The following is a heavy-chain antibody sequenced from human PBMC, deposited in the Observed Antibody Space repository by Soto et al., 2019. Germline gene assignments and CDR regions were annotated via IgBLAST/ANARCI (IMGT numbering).Heavy chain of an antibody. CDR3: ARATGADKEDY. D-gene: IGHD3-10*01. CDR2: ISSSSSYI. Sequence: GGSLRLSCAASGFTFSSYSMNWVRQAPGKGLEWVSSISSSSSYIYYADSVKGRFTVSRDNAEKSLYLQMNSLRAEDTAVYYCARATGADKEDYWGQGTLVTVS. J-gene: IGHJ4*02. CDR1: GFTFSSYS. V-gene: IGHV3-21*01.